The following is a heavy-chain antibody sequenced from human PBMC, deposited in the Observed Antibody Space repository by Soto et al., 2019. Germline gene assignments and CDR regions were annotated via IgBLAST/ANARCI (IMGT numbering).Heavy chain of an antibody. J-gene: IGHJ6*03. CDR1: GFTFSSYA. Sequence: EVQLLESGGGLVQPGGSLRLSCAASGFTFSSYAMSWVRQAPGKGLKWVSGISGSGGSTYYADSVKGRFTISRDNSKNTLYLQMNSLRAEDTAVYYCAKLGGLIVHYYYYYMDVWGKGTTVTVSS. D-gene: IGHD3-16*02. CDR3: AKLGGLIVHYYYYYMDV. V-gene: IGHV3-23*01. CDR2: ISGSGGST.